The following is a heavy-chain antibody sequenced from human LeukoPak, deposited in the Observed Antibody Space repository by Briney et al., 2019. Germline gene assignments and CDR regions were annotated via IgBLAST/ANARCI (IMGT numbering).Heavy chain of an antibody. D-gene: IGHD5-18*01. CDR1: GYTFTGYY. CDR2: INPNSGGT. Sequence: ASVKVSCKASGYTFTGYYLHWVRQAPGQGLEWMGWINPNSGGTNYAQKFRGRVTMTGDTSISTAYMELSRLNSDDTAIYFCAGRPDTAVVPIFDYWGQGTLVTVSS. V-gene: IGHV1-2*02. CDR3: AGRPDTAVVPIFDY. J-gene: IGHJ4*02.